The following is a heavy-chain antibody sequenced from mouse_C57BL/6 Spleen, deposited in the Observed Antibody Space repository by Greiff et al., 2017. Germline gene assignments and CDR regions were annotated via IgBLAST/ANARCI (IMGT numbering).Heavy chain of an antibody. CDR2: INPGSGGT. CDR1: GYAFTNYL. V-gene: IGHV1-54*01. CDR3: AREDYYGSRWFAY. J-gene: IGHJ3*01. Sequence: VQLQQSGAELVRPGTSVKVSCKASGYAFTNYLIEWVKQRPGQGLEWIGVINPGSGGTNYNEKFKGKATLTADKTSSTAYMQLSLLTYEASAVYFCAREDYYGSRWFAYWGQGTLVTVSA. D-gene: IGHD1-1*01.